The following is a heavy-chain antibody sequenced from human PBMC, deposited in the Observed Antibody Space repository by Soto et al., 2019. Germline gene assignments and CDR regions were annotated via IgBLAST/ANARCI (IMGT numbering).Heavy chain of an antibody. CDR2: VYWDDDK. D-gene: IGHD6-13*01. CDR3: AHSIAAGPLDT. J-gene: IGHJ5*02. Sequence: QITLNESGPTLVKPTQTLTLTCTFSGFSLSTSGVGVAWIRQPPGKALEWLALVYWDDDKRYNLYLKSRLTITTDTSRNPVLLTMTNMDPVDTATYYCAHSIAAGPLDTWGQGTRVTVSS. CDR1: GFSLSTSGVG. V-gene: IGHV2-5*02.